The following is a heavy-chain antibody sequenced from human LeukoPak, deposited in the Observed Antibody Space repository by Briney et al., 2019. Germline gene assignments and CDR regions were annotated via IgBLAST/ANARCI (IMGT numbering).Heavy chain of an antibody. Sequence: SQTLSLTCTVSGGSISSGSSYLSWIRQPAGKGLEWIGRIYRSGSTNYNPSLKSRVTILLDTSKNQFSLKLTSVTAADTAVYCCAALGGGSWGQGTLVTVSS. D-gene: IGHD3-10*01. CDR2: IYRSGST. J-gene: IGHJ5*02. CDR3: AALGGGS. V-gene: IGHV4-61*02. CDR1: GGSISSGSSY.